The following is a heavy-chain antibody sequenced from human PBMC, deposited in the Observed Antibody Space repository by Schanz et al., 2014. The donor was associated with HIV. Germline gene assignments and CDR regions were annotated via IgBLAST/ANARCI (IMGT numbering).Heavy chain of an antibody. J-gene: IGHJ4*02. D-gene: IGHD6-19*01. Sequence: QEQLVESGGGVVQPGKSLRLSCAASGFTFRNFGMHWVRQAPGKGLEWVAVIWYDGSNKYYADSVKGRFTISRDNSKNTLYLQMNSLRAEDTAMYFCARETGGSGWYTLDYWGQGTLVTVSS. CDR1: GFTFRNFG. V-gene: IGHV3-33*01. CDR3: ARETGGSGWYTLDY. CDR2: IWYDGSNK.